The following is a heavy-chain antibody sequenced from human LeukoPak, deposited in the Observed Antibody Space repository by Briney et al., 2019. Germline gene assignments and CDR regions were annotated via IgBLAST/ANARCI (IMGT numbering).Heavy chain of an antibody. V-gene: IGHV3-23*01. CDR2: ISGSGGST. CDR1: GFTFSSYA. CDR3: AKGWDSSGWSDKVDAFDI. D-gene: IGHD6-19*01. Sequence: GGSLRLSCAASGFTFSSYAMSWVRQAPGKGLEWVSAISGSGGSTYYADSVKGRFTISRDNSKNTLYLQMNSLRAEDTAVYYCAKGWDSSGWSDKVDAFDIWGQGTMVTVSS. J-gene: IGHJ3*02.